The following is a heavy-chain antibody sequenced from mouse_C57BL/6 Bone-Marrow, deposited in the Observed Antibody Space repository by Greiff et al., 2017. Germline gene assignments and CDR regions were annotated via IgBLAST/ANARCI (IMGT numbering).Heavy chain of an antibody. CDR1: GYTFTDYY. Sequence: VQLQQSGPELVKPGASVKISCKASGYTFTDYYMNWVKQSHGKSLEWIGDINPNNGGTSYNQKFKGKATLTVDKSSSTAYMELRSLTSEDSAVYYCAFHYYGSRGYAMDYWGQGTSVTVSS. D-gene: IGHD1-1*01. CDR2: INPNNGGT. CDR3: AFHYYGSRGYAMDY. V-gene: IGHV1-26*01. J-gene: IGHJ4*01.